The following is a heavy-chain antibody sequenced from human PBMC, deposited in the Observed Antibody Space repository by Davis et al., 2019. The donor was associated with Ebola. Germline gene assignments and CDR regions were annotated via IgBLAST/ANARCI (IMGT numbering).Heavy chain of an antibody. CDR1: GYTFTSYG. Sequence: AASVKVSCKASGYTFTSYGISWVRQAPGQGLEWMGWISPYNGNTNYAQKLQGRVTMTTDTSTSTAYMELRSLRSDDPAVYYCARLTYYDFWSGYCYGMDVWGQGTTVTVSS. J-gene: IGHJ6*02. D-gene: IGHD3-3*01. CDR3: ARLTYYDFWSGYCYGMDV. CDR2: ISPYNGNT. V-gene: IGHV1-18*01.